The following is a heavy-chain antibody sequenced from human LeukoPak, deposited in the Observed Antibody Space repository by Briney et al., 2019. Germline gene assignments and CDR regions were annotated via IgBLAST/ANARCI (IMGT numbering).Heavy chain of an antibody. D-gene: IGHD6-13*01. V-gene: IGHV3-74*01. J-gene: IGHJ6*03. CDR1: GFTFSSYW. CDR3: ARMRIAAAGGAYYYYYMDV. CDR2: INSDGSST. Sequence: GGSLRLSCAASGFTFSSYWMHWVRQAPGKGLVWVSRINSDGSSTSYADSVKGRFTISRDNAKNTLYLQMNSLRAGDTAVYYCARMRIAAAGGAYYYYYMDVWGKGTTVTVSS.